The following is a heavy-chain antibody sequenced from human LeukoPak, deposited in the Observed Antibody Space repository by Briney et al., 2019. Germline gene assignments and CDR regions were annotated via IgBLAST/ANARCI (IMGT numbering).Heavy chain of an antibody. Sequence: GGSLRLCCAASGYTFSSYWTSWVRQAPGKGLEWVANIKQDGSEKYYVDSVKGRFTISRDNAKNSLYLQMNSLRAEDTAVYYCAKDPGVWGSSYFQHWGQGTLVTVSS. D-gene: IGHD3-16*01. V-gene: IGHV3-7*01. CDR1: GYTFSSYW. CDR3: AKDPGVWGSSYFQH. CDR2: IKQDGSEK. J-gene: IGHJ1*01.